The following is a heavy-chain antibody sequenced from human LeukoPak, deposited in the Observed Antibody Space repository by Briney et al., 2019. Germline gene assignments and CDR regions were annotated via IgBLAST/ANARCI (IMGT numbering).Heavy chain of an antibody. V-gene: IGHV3-21*01. CDR3: VREGMNGEYGDR. CDR1: GFTFSIYS. Sequence: SGGSLRLSCAASGFTFSIYSMNWVRQAPGKGLEWLSSINGNSNHIYYADSVKGRFTISRDNAKNSLYLQMNSLRVEETAIYYCVREGMNGEYGDRWGQGTLVTVSS. CDR2: INGNSNHI. D-gene: IGHD4-17*01. J-gene: IGHJ4*02.